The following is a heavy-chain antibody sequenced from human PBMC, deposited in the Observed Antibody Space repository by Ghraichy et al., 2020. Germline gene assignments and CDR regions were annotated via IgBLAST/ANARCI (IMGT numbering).Heavy chain of an antibody. Sequence: GSLRLSCTGSGFTFRSYAMNWVRQAPGKGLEWVSGISDGTGTTYYADSVKGRFAISRDDSKNTLFLQMNSLRAEDTAIYYCAKDPGSVPNAFDLRGQGTMVTVSS. CDR3: AKDPGSVPNAFDL. D-gene: IGHD7-27*01. V-gene: IGHV3-23*01. J-gene: IGHJ3*01. CDR1: GFTFRSYA. CDR2: ISDGTGTT.